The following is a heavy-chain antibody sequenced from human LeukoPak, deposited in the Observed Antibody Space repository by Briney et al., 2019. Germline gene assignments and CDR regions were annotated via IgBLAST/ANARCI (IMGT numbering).Heavy chain of an antibody. V-gene: IGHV3-74*01. Sequence: GGSLRLSCAASGFTFSSYWMHWVRQAPGKGLVWVSRINSDGSSTSYADSVKGRFTISRDNAKSTLYLQMNSLRAEDTAVYYCARGRKSGEMEEDFDYWGQGTLVTVSS. CDR2: INSDGSST. CDR3: ARGRKSGEMEEDFDY. J-gene: IGHJ4*02. D-gene: IGHD7-27*01. CDR1: GFTFSSYW.